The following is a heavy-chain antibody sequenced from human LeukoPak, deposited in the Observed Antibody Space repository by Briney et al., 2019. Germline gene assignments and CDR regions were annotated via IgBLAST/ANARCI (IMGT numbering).Heavy chain of an antibody. CDR2: ISSSRSYI. V-gene: IGHV3-21*01. J-gene: IGHJ4*02. D-gene: IGHD3-9*01. CDR3: ARSPRYLDWFFDY. Sequence: GGSLRLSCAASGFTFSSYSMNWVRQAPGKGLDWVSSISSSRSYIYYADSVKGRFTISRDNAKNSLYLQMNSLRAEDTAVYYCARSPRYLDWFFDYWGQGTLVTVSS. CDR1: GFTFSSYS.